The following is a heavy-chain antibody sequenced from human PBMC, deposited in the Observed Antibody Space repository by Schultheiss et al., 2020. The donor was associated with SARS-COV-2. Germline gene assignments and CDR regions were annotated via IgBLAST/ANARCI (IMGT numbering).Heavy chain of an antibody. CDR1: GYTFTSYD. J-gene: IGHJ4*02. V-gene: IGHV1-2*02. D-gene: IGHD5-18*01. CDR2: MNPNSGGT. Sequence: VKVSCKASGYTFTSYDINWVRQATGQGLEWMGWMNPNSGGTNYAQKFQGRVTMTRDTSISTAYMELSRLRSDDTAVYYCARTIYQDGYGLLYLDSWGQGTMVTVAS. CDR3: ARTIYQDGYGLLYLDS.